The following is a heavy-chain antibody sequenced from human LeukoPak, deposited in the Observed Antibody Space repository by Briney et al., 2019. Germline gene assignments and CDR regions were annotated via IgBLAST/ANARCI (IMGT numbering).Heavy chain of an antibody. J-gene: IGHJ5*02. V-gene: IGHV4-34*12. CDR2: IIHSGST. CDR1: GGSFTDYY. Sequence: PSETLSLTCAVHGGSFTDYYWTWIHQPPGKGLEWIGEIIHSGSTNYNPSLKSRVTMSVDTSKNQFSLNLSSVTAADTAVYYCARPVRPRGRILVDPASLGGFDPWGQGTLVTVSS. CDR3: ARPVRPRGRILVDPASLGGFDP. D-gene: IGHD2-2*01.